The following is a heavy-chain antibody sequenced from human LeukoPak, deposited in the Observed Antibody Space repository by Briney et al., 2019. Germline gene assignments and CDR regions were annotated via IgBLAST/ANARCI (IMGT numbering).Heavy chain of an antibody. V-gene: IGHV3-48*04. Sequence: PGGSLRLSCAASGFTFSRYSMSWVRQAPGKGLECVSYISSSSDTISDADSVKGRFTISRDNAKKSLYLQMNSLRAEDTAVYYCASILGRWAGYGMDVWGQGTTVTVSS. J-gene: IGHJ6*02. CDR3: ASILGRWAGYGMDV. D-gene: IGHD3-9*01. CDR1: GFTFSRYS. CDR2: ISSSSDTI.